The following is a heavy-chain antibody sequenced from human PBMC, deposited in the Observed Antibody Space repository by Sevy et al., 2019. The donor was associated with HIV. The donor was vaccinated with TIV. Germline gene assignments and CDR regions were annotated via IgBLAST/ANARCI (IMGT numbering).Heavy chain of an antibody. CDR3: AIHFGGGGKRGLDV. Sequence: SETLSLTCTVSGVSIINNNYFWGWIRQPPGKGLEWIGAIYYTGSTSYNSSLNSRITISIDTSRGQFSLDLSSVTAADAAVYYCAIHFGGGGKRGLDVWGQGTTVTVSS. V-gene: IGHV4-39*01. CDR1: GVSIINNNYF. J-gene: IGHJ6*02. D-gene: IGHD3-16*01. CDR2: IYYTGST.